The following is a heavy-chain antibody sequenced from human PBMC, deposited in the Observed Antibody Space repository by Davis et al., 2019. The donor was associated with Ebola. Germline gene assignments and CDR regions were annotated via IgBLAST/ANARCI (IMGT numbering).Heavy chain of an antibody. CDR2: INPQNGGA. CDR1: GYSFTDYY. V-gene: IGHV1-2*04. Sequence: AASVKVSCKASGYSFTDYYIHWVRQAPGQGLEWMGWINPQNGGAIYAQKFQGWVTMTRDTSISTAYVELSRLKSDDTAVYYCARVRSGSSYHLDFWGQGTLVTVSS. J-gene: IGHJ4*02. CDR3: ARVRSGSSYHLDF. D-gene: IGHD1-26*01.